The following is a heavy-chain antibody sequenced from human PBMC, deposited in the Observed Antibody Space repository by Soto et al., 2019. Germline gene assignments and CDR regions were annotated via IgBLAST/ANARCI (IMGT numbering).Heavy chain of an antibody. CDR3: ARVSGYYNPDPYYYYGMDV. CDR2: ISSSSSYI. Sequence: PGGSLRLSCAASGFTFSSYSMNWVRQAPGKGLEWASSISSSSSYIYYADSVKGRFTISRDNAKNSLYLQMNSLRAEDTAVYYCARVSGYYNPDPYYYYGMDVWGQGTTVTVSS. D-gene: IGHD3-3*01. J-gene: IGHJ6*02. V-gene: IGHV3-21*01. CDR1: GFTFSSYS.